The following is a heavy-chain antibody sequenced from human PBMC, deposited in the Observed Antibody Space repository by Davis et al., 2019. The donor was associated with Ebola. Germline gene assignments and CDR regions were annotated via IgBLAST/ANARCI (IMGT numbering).Heavy chain of an antibody. D-gene: IGHD2-15*01. CDR3: ARADIEVVVAAFDY. V-gene: IGHV4-34*01. J-gene: IGHJ4*02. Sequence: MPSETLSLTCAVYGGSFSGYYWSWIRQPPGKGLEWIGEINHSGSTNYNPSLKSRVTISVDTSKNQFSLKLSSVTAADTAVYYCARADIEVVVAAFDYWGQGTLVTVSS. CDR1: GGSFSGYY. CDR2: INHSGST.